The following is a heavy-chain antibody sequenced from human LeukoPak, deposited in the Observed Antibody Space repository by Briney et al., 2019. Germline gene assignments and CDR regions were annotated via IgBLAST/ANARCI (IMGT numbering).Heavy chain of an antibody. CDR2: ISGSRSTI. Sequence: GRSLRLSCVASGFTFSSYETNWVRQAPGKGLEWVSYISGSRSTIYYADSVKGRFTISRDNARNSLYLQMNSLRAEDTAVYYCAREAAPGLFDYWGQGTLVTVSS. CDR3: AREAAPGLFDY. CDR1: GFTFSSYE. D-gene: IGHD2-15*01. J-gene: IGHJ4*02. V-gene: IGHV3-48*03.